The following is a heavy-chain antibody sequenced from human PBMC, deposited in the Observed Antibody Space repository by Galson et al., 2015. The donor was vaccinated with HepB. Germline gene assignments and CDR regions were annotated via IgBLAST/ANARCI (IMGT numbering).Heavy chain of an antibody. CDR1: GYIFTNHG. D-gene: IGHD3-3*01. V-gene: IGHV1-18*01. CDR2: ISAYNGNT. CDR3: ARHLGFWGGDHIGDAFDI. J-gene: IGHJ3*02. Sequence: SVKVSCKASGYIFTNHGISWVRQAPGRGPEWMGWISAYNGNTKYGKKVQGRVTMTTDTSTTTAYMELRSLRSDDTALYYCARHLGFWGGDHIGDAFDIWGQGTMVTVSS.